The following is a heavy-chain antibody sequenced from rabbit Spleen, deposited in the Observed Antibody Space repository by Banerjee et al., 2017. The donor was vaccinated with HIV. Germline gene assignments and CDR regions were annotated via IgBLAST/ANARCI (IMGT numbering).Heavy chain of an antibody. D-gene: IGHD8-1*01. CDR3: AREDSSYLPFDL. J-gene: IGHJ4*01. CDR2: IDGGSSGST. Sequence: QEQLVESGGGLVQPGASLTLTCTASGFSFSSSYYMCWVRQAPGKGLEWIAYIDGGSSGSTYYASWAKGRFTISKTSSTTVTLQMTSLTAADTATYFCAREDSSYLPFDLWGQGTLVTVS. V-gene: IGHV1S45*01. CDR1: GFSFSSSYY.